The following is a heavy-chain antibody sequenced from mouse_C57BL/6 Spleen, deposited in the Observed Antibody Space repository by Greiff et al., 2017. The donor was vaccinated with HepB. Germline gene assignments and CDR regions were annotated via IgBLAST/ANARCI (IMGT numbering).Heavy chain of an antibody. CDR1: GFNIKDDY. J-gene: IGHJ4*01. CDR2: IDPENGDT. CDR3: TTWRYYGSSHYYSMDY. Sequence: EVKLQESGAELVRPGASVKLSCTASGFNIKDDYMHWVKQRPEQGLEWIGWIDPENGDTEYASKFQGKATITADTSSNTAYLQLSSLTSEDTAVYYCTTWRYYGSSHYYSMDYWGQGTSVTVSS. V-gene: IGHV14-4*01. D-gene: IGHD1-1*01.